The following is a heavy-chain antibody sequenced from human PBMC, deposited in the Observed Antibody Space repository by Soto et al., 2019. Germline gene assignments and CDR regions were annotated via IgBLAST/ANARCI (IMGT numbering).Heavy chain of an antibody. CDR1: GFTFSSYA. CDR2: ISGSGGST. Sequence: EVQLLESGGGLVQPGGSLRLSCAASGFTFSSYAMSWVRQAPGKGLEWVSAISGSGGSTYYANSVKGRFTISRDNSKNTLYRQMNSLRAEDTAVYYCAPAGHSSSPNYCDYWGQGTLVTVSS. J-gene: IGHJ4*02. D-gene: IGHD6-13*01. V-gene: IGHV3-23*01. CDR3: APAGHSSSPNYCDY.